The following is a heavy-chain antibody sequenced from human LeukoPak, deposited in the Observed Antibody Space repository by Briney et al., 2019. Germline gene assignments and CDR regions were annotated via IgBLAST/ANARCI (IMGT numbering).Heavy chain of an antibody. CDR3: ARLADTTVANYYLDY. D-gene: IGHD1-26*01. CDR2: IFISGGT. V-gene: IGHV4-4*09. Sequence: SGTLSLTCTVSGGSISNYFWSWIRQPPGKGLEWIGYIFISGGTNYNPSLKSRVTMSEDRSKNQFSLELSSVTAADTAVYYCARLADTTVANYYLDYWGQGTLVTVSS. J-gene: IGHJ4*02. CDR1: GGSISNYF.